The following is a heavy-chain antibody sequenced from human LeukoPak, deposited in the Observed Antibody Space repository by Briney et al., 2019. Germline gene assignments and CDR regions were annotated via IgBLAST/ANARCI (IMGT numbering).Heavy chain of an antibody. CDR3: ARRRTYYYGSGRLDY. Sequence: PSGTLSLTCAVSGGSISSSNWWSWVRQPPGKGLEWIGEIYHSGSTNYNPSLKSRVTISVDKSKNQFSLKLSSVTAADTAVYYCARRRTYYYGSGRLDYWGQGTLVTVSS. V-gene: IGHV4-4*02. D-gene: IGHD3-10*01. J-gene: IGHJ4*02. CDR2: IYHSGST. CDR1: GGSISSSNW.